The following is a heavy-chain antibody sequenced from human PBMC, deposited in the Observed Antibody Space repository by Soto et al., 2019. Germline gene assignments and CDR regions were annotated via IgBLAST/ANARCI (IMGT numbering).Heavy chain of an antibody. CDR2: ISCYNGDT. D-gene: IGHD5-12*01. J-gene: IGHJ4*02. CDR3: DY. V-gene: IGHV1-18*01. Sequence: GASVKVSCKASGYTFAHHGISWVRQAPGQGPEWMGWISCYNGDTKYAQNVQGRVTLTTDTSATAADTAVYYCARRIVATETFDYWGQGTLVTVSS. CDR1: GYTFAHHG.